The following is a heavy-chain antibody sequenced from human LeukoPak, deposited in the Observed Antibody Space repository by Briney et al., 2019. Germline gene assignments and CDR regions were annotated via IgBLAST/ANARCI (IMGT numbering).Heavy chain of an antibody. CDR3: ARDKLKMHYGSGSNDAFDI. V-gene: IGHV1-2*06. Sequence: ASVKVSCKASGYTFTGSYINWVRQAPGQGLEWMGRINPNSGDTNVAQKFQGRVTLTRDTSISTAYMELSRLTSDDTAVYYCARDKLKMHYGSGSNDAFDIWGQGTMVTVSS. CDR1: GYTFTGSY. D-gene: IGHD3-10*01. J-gene: IGHJ3*02. CDR2: INPNSGDT.